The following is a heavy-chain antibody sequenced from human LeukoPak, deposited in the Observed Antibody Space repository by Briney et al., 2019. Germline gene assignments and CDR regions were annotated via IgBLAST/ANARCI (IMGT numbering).Heavy chain of an antibody. CDR1: GYTFTSYS. Sequence: ASVKVSYKASGYTFTSYSMNWVRQAPGQGLEWMGWISTNTGNPTYAQGFTGRFVFSLDTSVSTAYLQIGSLKAEDTAVFYCVAFDVGDYWGQGTLVTVSS. CDR2: ISTNTGNP. J-gene: IGHJ4*02. V-gene: IGHV7-4-1*01. CDR3: VAFDVGDY. D-gene: IGHD3-3*02.